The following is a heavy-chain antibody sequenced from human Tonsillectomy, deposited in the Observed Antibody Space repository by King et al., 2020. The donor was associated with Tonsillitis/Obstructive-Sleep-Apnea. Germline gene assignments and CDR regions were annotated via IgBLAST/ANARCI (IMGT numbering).Heavy chain of an antibody. V-gene: IGHV3-21*01. CDR2: ISTSSGYI. CDR1: GFTFSTYS. J-gene: IGHJ3*02. CDR3: ARDSDDAFDI. Sequence: VQLVESGGGLVKPGGSLRLSCAASGFTFSTYSMSWVRQAPGKGLEWVSSISTSSGYIYYGDSVKGRFTISRDNAKNSLYLQMNSLRAEDTAVYYCARDSDDAFDIWGQGTMVTVSS.